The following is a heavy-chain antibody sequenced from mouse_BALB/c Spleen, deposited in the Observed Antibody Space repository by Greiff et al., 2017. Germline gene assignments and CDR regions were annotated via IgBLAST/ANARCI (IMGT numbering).Heavy chain of an antibody. CDR1: GFTFSSYY. V-gene: IGHV5-6-2*01. D-gene: IGHD2-4*01. CDR2: INSNGGST. CDR3: ARLSTMITTSYWYFDV. J-gene: IGHJ1*01. Sequence: EVQLVESGGGLVKLGGSLKLSCAASGFTFSSYYMSWVRQTPEKRLELVAAINSNGGSTYYPDTVKGRFTISRDNAKNTLYLQMSSLKSEDTALYYCARLSTMITTSYWYFDVWGAGTTVTVSS.